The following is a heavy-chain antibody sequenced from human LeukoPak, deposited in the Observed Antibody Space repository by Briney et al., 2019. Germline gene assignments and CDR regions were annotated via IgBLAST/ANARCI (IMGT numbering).Heavy chain of an antibody. V-gene: IGHV3-23*01. CDR3: AKDPYGSGMYNWFDP. J-gene: IGHJ5*02. CDR1: GLTFSSYA. Sequence: GGSLRLSCAASGLTFSSYAMSWVRQAPGKGLEWVSAISGNGGSTYYADSVKGRFTISRDNSKNTLYLQMNSLRAEDTAVYYCAKDPYGSGMYNWFDPWGQGTLVTVSS. D-gene: IGHD3-10*01. CDR2: ISGNGGST.